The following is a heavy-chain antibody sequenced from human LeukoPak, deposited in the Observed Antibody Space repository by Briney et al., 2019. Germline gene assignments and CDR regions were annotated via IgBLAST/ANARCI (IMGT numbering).Heavy chain of an antibody. CDR2: IYYSGST. CDR3: ARGDGFGDY. D-gene: IGHD3-10*01. V-gene: IGHV4-59*01. Sequence: SETLSLTCTVSGGSISSYYWSWIRQPPGKGLEWIGYIYYSGSTNYNPSPKSRVTISVDTSKNQFSLKLSSVTAADTAVYYCARGDGFGDYWGQGTLVTVSS. CDR1: GGSISSYY. J-gene: IGHJ4*02.